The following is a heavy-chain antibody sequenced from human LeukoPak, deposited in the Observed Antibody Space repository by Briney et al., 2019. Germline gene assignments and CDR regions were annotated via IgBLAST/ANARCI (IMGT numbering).Heavy chain of an antibody. Sequence: PGGSLRLSCAASAFTFSNYAMTWVRQAPGKGLEWVSTVSYAGSSTYYADSVRGRFTISRDNSKNTLFLHMDSLRAEDTAVYYCARDSDSSTMAGAFDIWGQGTVVTVSS. V-gene: IGHV3-23*01. J-gene: IGHJ3*02. CDR3: ARDSDSSTMAGAFDI. D-gene: IGHD2-2*01. CDR2: VSYAGSST. CDR1: AFTFSNYA.